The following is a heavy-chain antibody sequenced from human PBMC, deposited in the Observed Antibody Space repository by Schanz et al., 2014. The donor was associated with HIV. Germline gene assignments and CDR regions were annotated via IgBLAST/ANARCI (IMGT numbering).Heavy chain of an antibody. CDR2: ISFDGNNK. Sequence: QVQLVESGGGVVQPGRTLRLSCAASGITFSTSGMHWVRQAPGKGLEWGAVISFDGNNKYYADSVKGRSTISRDNSKNTLYLQMNSLRAEDTAVYYCARGSGPYFYYYGMDVWGQGTTVTVSS. V-gene: IGHV3-30*03. J-gene: IGHJ6*02. CDR3: ARGSGPYFYYYGMDV. D-gene: IGHD3-10*01. CDR1: GITFSTSG.